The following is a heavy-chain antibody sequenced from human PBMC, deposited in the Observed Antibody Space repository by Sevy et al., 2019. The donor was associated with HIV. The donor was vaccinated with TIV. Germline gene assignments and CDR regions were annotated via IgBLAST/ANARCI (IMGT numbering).Heavy chain of an antibody. CDR2: ISSSGAST. V-gene: IGHV3-11*01. CDR1: GFTFSDHY. Sequence: GGSLRLSCAASGFTFSDHYMSWIRQAPGEGLEWLSYISSSGASTDYADSVKGRFTISRDNAKNSLFLQMNSLRVEDAAVYYCARVRKTYYDFWSGYYEGGFDCWGQGTLVTVSS. D-gene: IGHD3-3*01. J-gene: IGHJ4*02. CDR3: ARVRKTYYDFWSGYYEGGFDC.